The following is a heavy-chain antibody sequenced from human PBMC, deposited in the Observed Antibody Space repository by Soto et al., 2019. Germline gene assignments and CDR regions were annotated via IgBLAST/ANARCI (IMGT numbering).Heavy chain of an antibody. Sequence: GISWVRQAPGQGLEWMGGIIPIFGTANYAQKFQGRVTITADESTSTAYMELSSLRSEDTAVYYCARDRYTIFGVGDAFDIWGQGTMVTVSS. CDR2: IIPIFGTA. J-gene: IGHJ3*02. CDR1: G. V-gene: IGHV1-69*01. D-gene: IGHD3-3*01. CDR3: ARDRYTIFGVGDAFDI.